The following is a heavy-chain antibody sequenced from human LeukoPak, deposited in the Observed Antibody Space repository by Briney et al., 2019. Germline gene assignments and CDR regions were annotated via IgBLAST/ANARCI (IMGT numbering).Heavy chain of an antibody. CDR1: GFTFSSYG. V-gene: IGHV3-33*01. CDR3: ARDRGIAAAGTGY. D-gene: IGHD6-13*01. Sequence: GGSLRLSCAASGFTFSSYGMHWVRQAPGKGLEWVAVIWYDGSNKYYADSVKGRFTISRDNSKNRLYLQMNSLRAEDTAVYYCARDRGIAAAGTGYWGQGTLVTVSS. CDR2: IWYDGSNK. J-gene: IGHJ4*02.